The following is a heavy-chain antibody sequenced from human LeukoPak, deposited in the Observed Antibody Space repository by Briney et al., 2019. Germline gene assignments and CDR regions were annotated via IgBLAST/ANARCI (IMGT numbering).Heavy chain of an antibody. D-gene: IGHD3-3*01. CDR2: ISSSSSYI. CDR3: ARGPVLRFLEWLLFFDY. Sequence: GGSLRLSCAASGFTFSSYSMNWVRQAPGKGLEWVSSISSSSSYIYYADSVKGRFTISRDNAKNSLYLQMNSLRAEDTAVYYCARGPVLRFLEWLLFFDYWGQGTLATVSS. CDR1: GFTFSSYS. J-gene: IGHJ4*02. V-gene: IGHV3-21*01.